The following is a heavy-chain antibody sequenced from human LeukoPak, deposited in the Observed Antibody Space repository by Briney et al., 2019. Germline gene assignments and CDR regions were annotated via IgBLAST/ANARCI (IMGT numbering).Heavy chain of an antibody. J-gene: IGHJ4*02. CDR3: AKGNYYGSGSYYPTYYFDY. CDR2: IWYDGSNK. Sequence: GGSLRLSCAASGFTFSSYGMHWVRQAPGKGLEWVAVIWYDGSNKYYADSVKGRFTISRDNSKNTLYLHMNSLSAEDTAVYYCAKGNYYGSGSYYPTYYFDYWGQGTLVTVSS. D-gene: IGHD3-10*01. V-gene: IGHV3-33*06. CDR1: GFTFSSYG.